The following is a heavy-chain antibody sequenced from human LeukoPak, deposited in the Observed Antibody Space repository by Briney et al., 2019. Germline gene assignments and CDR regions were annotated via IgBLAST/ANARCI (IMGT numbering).Heavy chain of an antibody. D-gene: IGHD6-6*01. CDR1: GFTFTSFW. CDR3: ARGRPEDF. CDR2: ISSSSSTI. Sequence: PGGSLRLSCAASGFTFTSFWMSWVRQAPGKGLEWVSYISSSSSTIYYADSVKGRFTISRDNAKNSLYLQMNSLRAEDTAVYYCARGRPEDFWGQGTLVTVSS. V-gene: IGHV3-48*01. J-gene: IGHJ4*02.